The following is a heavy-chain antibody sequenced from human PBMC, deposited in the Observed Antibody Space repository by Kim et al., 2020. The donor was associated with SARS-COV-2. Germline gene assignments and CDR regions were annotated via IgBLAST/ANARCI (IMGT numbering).Heavy chain of an antibody. D-gene: IGHD3-10*01. CDR2: ISGSGGST. CDR3: AKSCIYGSGSYYPGRRNWFDP. CDR1: GFTFSSYA. V-gene: IGHV3-23*01. J-gene: IGHJ5*02. Sequence: GGSLRLSCAASGFTFSSYAMSWVRQAPGKGLEWVSAISGSGGSTYYADSVKGRFTISRDNSKNTLYLQMNSLRAEDTAVYYCAKSCIYGSGSYYPGRRNWFDPWGQGTLVTVSS.